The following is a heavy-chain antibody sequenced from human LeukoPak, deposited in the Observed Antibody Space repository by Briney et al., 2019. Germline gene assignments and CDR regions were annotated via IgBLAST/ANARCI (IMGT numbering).Heavy chain of an antibody. CDR1: GFTVSSNY. V-gene: IGHV3-53*01. CDR3: ARDACSSTSCPMDY. D-gene: IGHD2-2*01. Sequence: PGGSLRLSCAASGFTVSSNYISWVRQAPGKGLEWVAVIYSDGSTYYADSVKGRFTISRDNSKNTLYLQMNSLRAEDTAVYYCARDACSSTSCPMDYWGQGTLVTVSS. CDR2: IYSDGST. J-gene: IGHJ4*02.